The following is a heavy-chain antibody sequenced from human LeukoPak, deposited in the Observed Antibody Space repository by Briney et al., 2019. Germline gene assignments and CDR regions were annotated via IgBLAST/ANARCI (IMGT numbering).Heavy chain of an antibody. CDR2: INPNSGDT. V-gene: IGHV1-2*02. J-gene: IGHJ4*02. Sequence: ASVKVSCKASGYTFTGYYMHWVRQAPGQGLEWMGWINPNSGDTNYAQKFQGRVTMTRDTSISTAYMELSRLRSDDTAVYYCARTVLAYCGGDCVELDYWGQGTLVTVSS. CDR1: GYTFTGYY. D-gene: IGHD2-21*02. CDR3: ARTVLAYCGGDCVELDY.